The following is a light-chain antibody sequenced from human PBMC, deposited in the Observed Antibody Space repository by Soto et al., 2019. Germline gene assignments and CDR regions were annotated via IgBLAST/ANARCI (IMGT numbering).Light chain of an antibody. Sequence: DIQMTQSPSSLSASVGDRVTIACQSSHDVSRNLNWFQQKPGEAPKPLIYDASNLERGVPSRFSGSGSGTDFTLTISSLQPEDVATYYCQQYNSMLSFGGGTEVEMK. CDR1: HDVSRN. J-gene: IGKJ4*01. CDR3: QQYNSMLS. CDR2: DAS. V-gene: IGKV1-33*01.